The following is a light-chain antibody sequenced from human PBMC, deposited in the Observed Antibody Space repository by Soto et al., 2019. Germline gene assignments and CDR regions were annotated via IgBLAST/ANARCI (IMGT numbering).Light chain of an antibody. CDR2: EVS. CDR1: SSDVGGYNY. J-gene: IGLJ1*01. Sequence: QSVLTQPASVSGSPGQSITISCTGTSSDVGGYNYVSWYQHHPGKAPKLMIYEVSNRPSGVSHRFSGSKSGNTASLTISGLQAEDEADYYCSSYTSSSPYVFGTGTKVTVL. CDR3: SSYTSSSPYV. V-gene: IGLV2-14*01.